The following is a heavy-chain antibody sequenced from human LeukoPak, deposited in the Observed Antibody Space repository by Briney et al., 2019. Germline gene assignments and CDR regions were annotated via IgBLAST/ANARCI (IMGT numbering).Heavy chain of an antibody. CDR2: IYNNGST. CDR1: GASISSYY. D-gene: IGHD6-13*01. CDR3: ARGLIAAAGNGY. J-gene: IGHJ4*02. V-gene: IGHV4-59*01. Sequence: PSETLSLTCTVSGASISSYYWSWIRQPPGKGLEWIEYIYNNGSTNYNPSLKSRVTISVDTSKNQFSLKLSSVTAADTAVYYCARGLIAAAGNGYWGQGTLVTVSS.